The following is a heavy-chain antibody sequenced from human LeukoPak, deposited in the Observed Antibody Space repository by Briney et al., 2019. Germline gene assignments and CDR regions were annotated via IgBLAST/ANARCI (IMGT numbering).Heavy chain of an antibody. CDR3: AREQSGSYSPSAFDI. D-gene: IGHD1-26*01. V-gene: IGHV3-30*19. J-gene: IGHJ3*02. CDR2: ISYDGSNK. Sequence: PGGSLRLSCAASGFTFSTYGLHWVRQAPGKGLEWVAFISYDGSNKYYADSVKGRFTISRDNSKNTLYLQMNSLRVEDTAVYYCAREQSGSYSPSAFDIWGQGTVVTVSS. CDR1: GFTFSTYG.